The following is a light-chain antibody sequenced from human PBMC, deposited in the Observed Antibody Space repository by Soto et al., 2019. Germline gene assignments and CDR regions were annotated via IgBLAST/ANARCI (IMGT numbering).Light chain of an antibody. CDR1: QSVSSK. Sequence: EIVLTQSPGTLSVSPGERATLSCRASQSVSSKLAWYQQKPGQAPRLLFYGASTGATGIPARFSGSGSETEFTLSISSLQSEDFAVYYCQQYHDWPGTFGQGDQGGYQT. CDR3: QQYHDWPGT. V-gene: IGKV3-15*01. CDR2: GAS. J-gene: IGKJ1*01.